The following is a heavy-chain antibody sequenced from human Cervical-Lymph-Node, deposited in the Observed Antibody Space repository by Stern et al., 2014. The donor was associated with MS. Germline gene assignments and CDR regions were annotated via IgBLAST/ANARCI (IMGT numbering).Heavy chain of an antibody. D-gene: IGHD2-15*01. Sequence: QMQLVQSGAEVKKPGSSMNVSCKTSGGTFSSSYAITWLRQAPGQGLEWLGRLIPILGLANYAQKFQDRVTITADTSTSTTYMQLSSLRSEDTAVYYCARGVVSNRAAATLHNLFDPWGQGTLVTVSS. CDR1: GGTFSSSYA. CDR2: LIPILGLA. CDR3: ARGVVSNRAAATLHNLFDP. J-gene: IGHJ5*02. V-gene: IGHV1-69*09.